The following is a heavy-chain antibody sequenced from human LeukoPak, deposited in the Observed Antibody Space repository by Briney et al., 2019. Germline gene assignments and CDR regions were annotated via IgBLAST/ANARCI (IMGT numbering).Heavy chain of an antibody. V-gene: IGHV4-59*01. J-gene: IGHJ4*02. CDR3: ARTRRWLQLGFDY. CDR1: TGSISSYY. CDR2: TYYSGST. D-gene: IGHD5-24*01. Sequence: SETLSLTCTVSTGSISSYYWSWNRQPPGQGREWIGYTYYSGSTNYNPSLKSRVTISVDTSKDQFSLKLSSVTAADTAGYYCARTRRWLQLGFDYWGQGTLVTVSS.